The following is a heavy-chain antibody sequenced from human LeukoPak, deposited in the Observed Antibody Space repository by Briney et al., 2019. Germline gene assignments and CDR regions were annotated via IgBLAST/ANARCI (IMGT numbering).Heavy chain of an antibody. J-gene: IGHJ3*02. V-gene: IGHV4-34*01. CDR3: ARVEAYAFDI. D-gene: IGHD3-3*01. CDR1: GGSFSGYY. Sequence: SETLSLTCAVYGGSFSGYYWSWIRQPPGKGLEWIGEINHSGSTNYNPSLKSRVTISVDTSKNQFSLKLSSVAAADTAVYYCARVEAYAFDIWGQGTMVTVSS. CDR2: INHSGST.